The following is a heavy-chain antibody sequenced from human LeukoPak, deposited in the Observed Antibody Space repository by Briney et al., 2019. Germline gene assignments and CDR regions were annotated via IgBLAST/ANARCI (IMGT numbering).Heavy chain of an antibody. D-gene: IGHD6-13*01. V-gene: IGHV1-18*01. J-gene: IGHJ5*02. CDR3: ARVAAAGKNWFDP. Sequence: ASVKVSCKASGYTFTSYAMNWVRQAPGQGLEWMGWISAYNGNTNYAQKLQGRVTMTTDTSTSTAYMELRSLRSDDTAVYYCARVAAAGKNWFDPWGQGTLVTVSS. CDR1: GYTFTSYA. CDR2: ISAYNGNT.